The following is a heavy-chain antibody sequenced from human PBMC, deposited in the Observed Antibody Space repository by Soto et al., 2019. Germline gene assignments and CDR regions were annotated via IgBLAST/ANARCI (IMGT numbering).Heavy chain of an antibody. CDR2: ISSSSTTI. Sequence: EVQLTESGGGLVQPGGSLRLSCTASGFTFSNYAMNWVRQAPGKGLEWVSYISSSSTTIYYADSVKGRFTISRDNAKNSLYLQMTSLREEDTAMYCCASRGGNYDSGGQRFDGWGPGTKVTVSS. V-gene: IGHV3-48*02. J-gene: IGHJ3*01. CDR1: GFTFSNYA. CDR3: ASRGGNYDSGGQRFDG. D-gene: IGHD3-22*01.